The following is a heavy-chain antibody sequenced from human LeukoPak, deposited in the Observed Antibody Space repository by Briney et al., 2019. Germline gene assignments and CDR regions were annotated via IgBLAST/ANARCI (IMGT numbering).Heavy chain of an antibody. CDR1: GVSFSGYY. Sequence: SETLSLTCAVYGVSFSGYYWSWIRQPPGKGLEWIGEINHSGSTNYNPSLKSRVTISVDTSKNQFSLKLSSVTAADTAVYYCARGPGIDYWGQGTLVTVSS. CDR3: ARGPGIDY. CDR2: INHSGST. V-gene: IGHV4-34*01. J-gene: IGHJ4*02. D-gene: IGHD1-14*01.